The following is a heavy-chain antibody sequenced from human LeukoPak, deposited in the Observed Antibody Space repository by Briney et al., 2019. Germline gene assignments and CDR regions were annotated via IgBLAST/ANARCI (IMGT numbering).Heavy chain of an antibody. CDR1: GFIFA. Sequence: GGSLRLSCAAPGFIFAIHWVRQAPGKGLXXXXLISGDGGSTFYAXSVXGRXXISRDNTRKSLSLQMSSLRSEDTALYYCARESETSGWYDYWGQGTLVTVSS. D-gene: IGHD6-19*01. J-gene: IGHJ4*02. V-gene: IGHV3-43*02. CDR3: ARESETSGWYDY. CDR2: ISGDGGST.